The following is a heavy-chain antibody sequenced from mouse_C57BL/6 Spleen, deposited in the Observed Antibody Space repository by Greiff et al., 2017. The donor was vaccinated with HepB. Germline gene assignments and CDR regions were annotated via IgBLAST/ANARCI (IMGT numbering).Heavy chain of an antibody. V-gene: IGHV1-72*01. CDR2: IDPNSGGT. CDR1: GYTFTSYW. Sequence: QVHVKQSGAELVKPGASVKLSCKASGYTFTSYWMHWVKQRPGRGLEWIGRIDPNSGGTKYNEKFKSKATLTVDKPSSTAYMQLSSLTSEDSAVYYCASPGSSYHNYAMDYWGQGTSVTVSS. J-gene: IGHJ4*01. D-gene: IGHD1-1*01. CDR3: ASPGSSYHNYAMDY.